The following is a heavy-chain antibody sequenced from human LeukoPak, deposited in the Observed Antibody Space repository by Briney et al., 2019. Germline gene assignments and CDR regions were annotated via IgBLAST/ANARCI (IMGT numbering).Heavy chain of an antibody. CDR3: AKGCRLRLGELSLWAPFDY. J-gene: IGHJ4*02. CDR1: GFTFSSYA. Sequence: GGSLRLSCAASGFTFSSYAISWVRQAPGKGLEWVSAISGSGGSTYYADSVKGRFTISRDNSKNTLYLQMNSLRAEDTAVYYCAKGCRLRLGELSLWAPFDYWGQGTLVTVSS. CDR2: ISGSGGST. D-gene: IGHD3-16*02. V-gene: IGHV3-23*01.